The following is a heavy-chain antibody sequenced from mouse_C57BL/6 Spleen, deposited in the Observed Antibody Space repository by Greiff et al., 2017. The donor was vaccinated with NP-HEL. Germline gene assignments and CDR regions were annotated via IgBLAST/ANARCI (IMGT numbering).Heavy chain of an antibody. Sequence: VQLQQSGPELVKPGASVKISCKASGYAFSSSWMNWVKQRPGKGLEWIGRIYPGDGDTNYNGKFKGKATLTADKSSSTAYMQLSSLTSEDSAVYCCARPAQATGAMDYWGQGTSVTVSS. CDR2: IYPGDGDT. D-gene: IGHD3-2*02. CDR3: ARPAQATGAMDY. J-gene: IGHJ4*01. V-gene: IGHV1-82*01. CDR1: GYAFSSSW.